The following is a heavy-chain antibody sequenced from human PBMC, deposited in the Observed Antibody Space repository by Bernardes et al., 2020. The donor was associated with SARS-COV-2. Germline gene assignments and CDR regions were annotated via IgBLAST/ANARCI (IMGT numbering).Heavy chain of an antibody. J-gene: IGHJ4*02. CDR2: IYRGGST. V-gene: IGHV3-53*01. CDR1: GFTVNDCY. CDR3: STRGRTGWFNDY. D-gene: IGHD6-19*01. Sequence: GGSLRLSCAASGFTVNDCYMSWVRQAPGRGLEWVSVIYRGGSTYYADYVKGRFTISRDNSKNTLYLQMNSLVAEDTAVYYCSTRGRTGWFNDYWGQGTLVTVSS.